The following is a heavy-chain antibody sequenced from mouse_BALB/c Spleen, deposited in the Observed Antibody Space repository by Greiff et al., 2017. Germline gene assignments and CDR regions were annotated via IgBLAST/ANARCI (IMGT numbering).Heavy chain of an antibody. CDR1: GYTFTSYW. D-gene: IGHD4-1*01. CDR3: AKLGLFAY. V-gene: IGHV1S81*02. J-gene: IGHJ3*01. Sequence: QVHVKQPGAELVKPGASVKLSCKASGYTFTSYWMHWVKQRPGQGLEWIGEINPSNGRTNYNEKFKSKATLTVDKSSSTAYMQLSSLTSEDSAVYYCAKLGLFAYWGQGTLVTVSA. CDR2: INPSNGRT.